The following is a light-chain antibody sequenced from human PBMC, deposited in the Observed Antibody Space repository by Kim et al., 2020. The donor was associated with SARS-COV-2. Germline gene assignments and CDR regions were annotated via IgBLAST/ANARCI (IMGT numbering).Light chain of an antibody. J-gene: IGKJ1*01. CDR2: GAS. Sequence: VSPGERATLSCRASQSVGSNLAWYQQKPGQAPRLLIYGASTRATGIPATFSGSGSGTEFTLTISSLQSEDFAVYSCQQYNSWPWTFGQGTKVDIK. CDR3: QQYNSWPWT. V-gene: IGKV3-15*01. CDR1: QSVGSN.